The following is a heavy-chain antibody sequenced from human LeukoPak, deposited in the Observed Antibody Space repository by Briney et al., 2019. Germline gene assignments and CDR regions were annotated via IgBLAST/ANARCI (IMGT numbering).Heavy chain of an antibody. D-gene: IGHD6-19*01. CDR1: GYTFTSYD. Sequence: AASVKVSCKASGYTFTSYDIQWVRQATGQGPEWMGWMNPNSGNTGYAQKFQGRVTMTRNTSISTAYMELSSLRSEDTAVYYCARDSSGWYHWFDPWGQGTLVTVSS. CDR3: ARDSSGWYHWFDP. J-gene: IGHJ5*02. CDR2: MNPNSGNT. V-gene: IGHV1-8*01.